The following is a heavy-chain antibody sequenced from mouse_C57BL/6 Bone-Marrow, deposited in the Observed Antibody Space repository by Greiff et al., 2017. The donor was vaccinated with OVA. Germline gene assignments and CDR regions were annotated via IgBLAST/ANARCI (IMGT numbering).Heavy chain of an antibody. Sequence: QVQLQQSGAELVRPGTSVKLSCKASGYTFTSYWMHWVKQRPGQGLEWIGVIDPSDSYTNYNQKFKGKATLTVDTSSSTAYMQLSSLTSEDSAVYYCARITTVVDYWGQGTTLTVSS. D-gene: IGHD1-1*01. CDR3: ARITTVVDY. CDR1: GYTFTSYW. CDR2: IDPSDSYT. J-gene: IGHJ2*01. V-gene: IGHV1-59*01.